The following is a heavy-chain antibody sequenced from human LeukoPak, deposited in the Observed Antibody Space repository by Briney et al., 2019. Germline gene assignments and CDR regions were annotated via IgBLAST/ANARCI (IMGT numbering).Heavy chain of an antibody. CDR1: GYTFTSYY. Sequence: GASVKVSCKASGYTFTSYYMHWGRQAPGQGLEWMGIINPSGGSTSYAQKSQGRVPMTRDTSTSTVYMELSSLRSEDTAVYYCARRNYDILTGYSNWFDPWGQGTLVTVSS. CDR3: ARRNYDILTGYSNWFDP. J-gene: IGHJ5*02. D-gene: IGHD3-9*01. V-gene: IGHV1-46*01. CDR2: INPSGGST.